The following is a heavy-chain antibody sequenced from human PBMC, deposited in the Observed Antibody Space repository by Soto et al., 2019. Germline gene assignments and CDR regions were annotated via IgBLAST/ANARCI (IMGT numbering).Heavy chain of an antibody. J-gene: IGHJ4*02. CDR3: AKEGVLRYCSGGSCYYDY. Sequence: GSLGLSCAASGFTFSSYAMSWVRQAPGKGLEWVSAISGSGGSTYYADSVKGRSTISRDNSKNTLYLQMNSLRAEDTAVYYCAKEGVLRYCSGGSCYYDYWGQGTLVTVSS. CDR1: GFTFSSYA. D-gene: IGHD2-15*01. CDR2: ISGSGGST. V-gene: IGHV3-23*01.